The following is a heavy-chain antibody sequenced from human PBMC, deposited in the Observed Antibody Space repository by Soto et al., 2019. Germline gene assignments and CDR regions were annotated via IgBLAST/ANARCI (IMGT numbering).Heavy chain of an antibody. Sequence: SDTLSLTCTVSGGSISSYYWSWIRQPPGKGLEWIGYIYYSGSTNYNPSLKSRVTISVDTSKNQFSLKLSSVTAADTAVYYCARLSPDIVLVPAVPGWFDPWGQGTPVTVSS. V-gene: IGHV4-59*01. J-gene: IGHJ5*02. CDR2: IYYSGST. D-gene: IGHD2-2*01. CDR3: ARLSPDIVLVPAVPGWFDP. CDR1: GGSISSYY.